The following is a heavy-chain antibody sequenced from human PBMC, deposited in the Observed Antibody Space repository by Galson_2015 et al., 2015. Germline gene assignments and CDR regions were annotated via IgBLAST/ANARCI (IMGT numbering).Heavy chain of an antibody. CDR1: GFTFDDYA. D-gene: IGHD2/OR15-2a*01. CDR2: ISCNSGTV. Sequence: SLRLSCAASGFTFDDYAMNWVRLVPGKGLEWVSTISCNSGTVSYADSVKGRFTISRDNAKSTLYLQMNSLRGEDTAVYHCAKASMPRGEFYFYGLHVSGPGTTVTVS. CDR3: AKASMPRGEFYFYGLHV. V-gene: IGHV3-9*01. J-gene: IGHJ6*02.